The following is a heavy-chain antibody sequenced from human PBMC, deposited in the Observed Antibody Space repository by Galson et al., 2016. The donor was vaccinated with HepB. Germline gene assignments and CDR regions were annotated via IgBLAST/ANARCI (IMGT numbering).Heavy chain of an antibody. CDR2: IWFDGTNK. D-gene: IGHD2-2*01. Sequence: SLRLSCAASGFTFSSFGMHWVRQAPGKGLDWVALIWFDGTNKYYADSVKGRFTISRDNSKNMMYLQMNSLRGEDTAVYYCASDRYCSGSSCSSAFDIWGQGTMVTVSS. CDR1: GFTFSSFG. V-gene: IGHV3-33*01. CDR3: ASDRYCSGSSCSSAFDI. J-gene: IGHJ3*02.